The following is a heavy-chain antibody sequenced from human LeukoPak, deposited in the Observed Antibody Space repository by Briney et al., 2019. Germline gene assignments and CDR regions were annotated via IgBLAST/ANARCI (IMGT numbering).Heavy chain of an antibody. J-gene: IGHJ4*02. D-gene: IGHD6-19*01. CDR1: GGSITSYY. CDR3: ARTVADY. CDR2: IFHSGII. Sequence: PSETLSLTCTVSGGSITSYYWSWIRQPPGKGLEWIGSIFHSGIIYYSPSLKSRLTMSIDTSKNEFSLKLNSVTAADTAMYYCARTVADYWGQGILVTVSS. V-gene: IGHV4-59*04.